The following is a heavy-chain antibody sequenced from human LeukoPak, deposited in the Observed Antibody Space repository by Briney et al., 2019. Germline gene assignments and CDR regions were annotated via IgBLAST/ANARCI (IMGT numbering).Heavy chain of an antibody. V-gene: IGHV4-34*01. D-gene: IGHD2-15*01. CDR2: INHSGST. CDR1: GGSFSGYY. Sequence: SETLSLTCAVYGGSFSGYYWSWIRQPPGKGLEWIGEINHSGSTNYNPSLKSRATMSVDTSKNQFSLRLSSVTAADTAVYYCARRYCSTGSCYSGFDYWGQGTLVTVSS. J-gene: IGHJ4*02. CDR3: ARRYCSTGSCYSGFDY.